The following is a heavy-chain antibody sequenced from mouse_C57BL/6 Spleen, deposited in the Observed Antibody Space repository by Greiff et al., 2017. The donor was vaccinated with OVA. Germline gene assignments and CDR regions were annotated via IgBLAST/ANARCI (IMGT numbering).Heavy chain of an antibody. V-gene: IGHV5-17*01. Sequence: EVNVVESGGGLVKPGGSLKLSCAASGFTFSDYGMHWVRQAPEKGLEWVAYISSGSSTIYYADTVKGRFTISRDNAKNTLFLQMTRLRSEDTAMYYCARQGSKRYFDVWGTGTTVTVSS. J-gene: IGHJ1*03. D-gene: IGHD2-5*01. CDR1: GFTFSDYG. CDR2: ISSGSSTI. CDR3: ARQGSKRYFDV.